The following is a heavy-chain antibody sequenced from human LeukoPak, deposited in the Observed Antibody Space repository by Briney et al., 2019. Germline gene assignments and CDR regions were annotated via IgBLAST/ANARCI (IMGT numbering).Heavy chain of an antibody. Sequence: QPGGSLRLSCVASGFTFSSYAMSWVRQPPGKGLEWVSAISGSGSNTYYAGSVKGRFTISRDKSKSTLYLQMNRLRAEDTAVYYCARGHSFYYDTSGYYLAYWGQGTLVTVSS. J-gene: IGHJ4*02. CDR1: GFTFSSYA. V-gene: IGHV3-23*01. D-gene: IGHD3-22*01. CDR2: ISGSGSNT. CDR3: ARGHSFYYDTSGYYLAY.